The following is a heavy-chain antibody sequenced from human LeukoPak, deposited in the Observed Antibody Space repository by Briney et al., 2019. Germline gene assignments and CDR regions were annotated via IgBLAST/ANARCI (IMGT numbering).Heavy chain of an antibody. CDR3: AREYFHIPLGQYYYTMDV. CDR2: IFHTGST. CDR1: GDSISSGNY. J-gene: IGHJ6*02. D-gene: IGHD3-9*01. V-gene: IGHV4-38-2*02. Sequence: PSETLSLTCTVSGDSISSGNYWGWIRQPPGKGLEWIGSIFHTGSTYFNLSLKSRVTISVDTSKNQFSLTLSSVTAADTAVYYCAREYFHIPLGQYYYTMDVWGQRTTVTVSS.